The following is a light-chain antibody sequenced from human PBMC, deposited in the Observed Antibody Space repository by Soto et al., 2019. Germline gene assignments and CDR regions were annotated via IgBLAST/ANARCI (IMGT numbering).Light chain of an antibody. CDR3: TSCITANTRCV. Sequence: QSLLTRPASVSGCPGQSITISCTGTSSDIGRYNYVSWFQQHPGKVPKLVIFEVNYRPSGVSDRFSGSKSGNTASLTITGPQAEDEADYYCTSCITANTRCVFGSGTKVTVL. V-gene: IGLV2-14*01. CDR2: EVN. J-gene: IGLJ1*01. CDR1: SSDIGRYNY.